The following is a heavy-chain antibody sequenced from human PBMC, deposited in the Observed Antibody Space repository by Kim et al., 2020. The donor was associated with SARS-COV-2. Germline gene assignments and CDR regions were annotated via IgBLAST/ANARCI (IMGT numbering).Heavy chain of an antibody. CDR3: AKDRGCSGGSCYSSPYDFAGIDV. J-gene: IGHJ6*02. Sequence: GGSLRLSCAASGFTFSSYGMHWVRQAPGKGLEWVAVVSFDGSNKYYADSVKGRFTISRDNSKNTLYLQMNSLRAEDTAVYYCAKDRGCSGGSCYSSPYDFAGIDVWGQGTTVTVSS. D-gene: IGHD2-15*01. CDR1: GFTFSSYG. CDR2: VSFDGSNK. V-gene: IGHV3-30*18.